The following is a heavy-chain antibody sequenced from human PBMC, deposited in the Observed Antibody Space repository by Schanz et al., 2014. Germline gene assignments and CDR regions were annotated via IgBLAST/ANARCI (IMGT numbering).Heavy chain of an antibody. CDR2: ISAYNGNT. J-gene: IGHJ4*02. Sequence: QVQLVQSGVEVKKPGATVKVSCKASGYIFINSGISWVRQAPGQGLEWMGWISAYNGNTKYPQKLQGRVTMTTDTSTSTAYMELRSLRSDDTAVYYCARDAADFYDILTEEDYWGQGTLVTVSS. CDR1: GYIFINSG. CDR3: ARDAADFYDILTEEDY. D-gene: IGHD3-9*01. V-gene: IGHV1-18*01.